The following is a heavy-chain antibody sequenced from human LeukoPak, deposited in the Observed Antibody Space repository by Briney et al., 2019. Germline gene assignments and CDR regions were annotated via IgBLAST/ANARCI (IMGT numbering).Heavy chain of an antibody. D-gene: IGHD2-15*01. J-gene: IGHJ4*02. CDR3: ATLNIASPFDS. CDR2: IGGSDSTI. CDR1: GFTFSSYS. Sequence: PGGSLRLSCAASGFTFSSYSMNWVRQAPGKGLELVSYIGGSDSTIYYADSVKGRFTISRDNAKNSLYLQMNSLRAEDTAVYYCATLNIASPFDSWGQGTMVTVSS. V-gene: IGHV3-48*01.